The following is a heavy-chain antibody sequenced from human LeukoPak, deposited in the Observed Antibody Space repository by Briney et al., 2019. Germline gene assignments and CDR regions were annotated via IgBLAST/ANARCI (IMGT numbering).Heavy chain of an antibody. Sequence: GASVKVSCKVSGYTLTELSMHWVRQAPGKGLEWMGGFDPEDGETIYAQKFQGRVTMTEDTSTDTAYMELSSLRSEDTAVYYCATALPGYGDYGYGGGVFDYWGQGTLVTVSS. CDR3: ATALPGYGDYGYGGGVFDY. D-gene: IGHD4-17*01. J-gene: IGHJ4*02. V-gene: IGHV1-24*01. CDR2: FDPEDGET. CDR1: GYTLTELS.